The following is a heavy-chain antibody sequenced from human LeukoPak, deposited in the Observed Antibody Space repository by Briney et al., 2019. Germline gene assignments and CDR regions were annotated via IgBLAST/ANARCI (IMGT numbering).Heavy chain of an antibody. D-gene: IGHD1-26*01. CDR2: IIPIFGTA. CDR3: AREGDSGSYPPLFDY. V-gene: IGHV1-69*05. CDR1: GGIFSSYA. Sequence: GASVKVSCKASGGIFSSYAISWVRQAPGQGLEWMGGIIPIFGTANYAQKLQCRVTMTTDTSTSTAHMELRSLRSDDTAVYYCAREGDSGSYPPLFDYWGQGTLVTVSS. J-gene: IGHJ4*02.